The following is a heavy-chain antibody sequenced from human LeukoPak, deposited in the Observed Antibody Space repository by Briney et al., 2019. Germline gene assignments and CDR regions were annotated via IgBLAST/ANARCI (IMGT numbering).Heavy chain of an antibody. CDR2: IHSSGTT. CDR1: GGSISGSY. J-gene: IGHJ5*02. D-gene: IGHD6-6*01. CDR3: TRHTAKTYSSSSDWFDP. Sequence: MSSETLSFTCTVSGGSISGSYWSWIRQPPGRGLGGIGYIHSSGTTNYNPSLKSRVTMSVDTSKNQFSLNLDSVTAADTAVYYCTRHTAKTYSSSSDWFDPWGQGTLVTVSS. V-gene: IGHV4-4*09.